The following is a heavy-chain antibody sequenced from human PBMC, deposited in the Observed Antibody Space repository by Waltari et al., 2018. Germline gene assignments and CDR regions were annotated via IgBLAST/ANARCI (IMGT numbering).Heavy chain of an antibody. CDR3: ARGKRVRYCSSTSCPAGMDV. CDR1: GGSFSGYY. D-gene: IGHD2-2*01. Sequence: QVQLQQWGAGLLKPSETLSLTCAVYGGSFSGYYWSWIRQPPGKGLEWIGEINHSGSTNYNPSLKSRVTISVDTSKNQFSLKLSSVTAADTAVYYCARGKRVRYCSSTSCPAGMDVWGQGTTVTVSS. V-gene: IGHV4-34*01. J-gene: IGHJ6*02. CDR2: INHSGST.